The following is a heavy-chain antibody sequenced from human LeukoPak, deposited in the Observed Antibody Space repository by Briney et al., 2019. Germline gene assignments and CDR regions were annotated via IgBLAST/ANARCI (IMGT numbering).Heavy chain of an antibody. V-gene: IGHV1-24*01. CDR3: ATSMGDYVWGSYFGY. Sequence: GASVKVSCKVSGYTLTELSMHWVRQAPGKGLEWMGGFDPEDGETIYAQKFQGRVTMTEDTSTDTAYMELSSLRSEDTAVYYCATSMGDYVWGSYFGYWGQGTLVTVSS. CDR2: FDPEDGET. CDR1: GYTLTELS. D-gene: IGHD3-16*01. J-gene: IGHJ4*02.